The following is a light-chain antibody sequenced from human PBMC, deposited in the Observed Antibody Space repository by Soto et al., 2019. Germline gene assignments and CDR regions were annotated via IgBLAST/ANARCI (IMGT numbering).Light chain of an antibody. Sequence: EIVLTQSPAALSVSPGERATLSCRASQSLTTNLAWYQQKPGQAPRLLIYGASSRATGIPDRFSGRGSGTDFSLTISRLEPGDFAVYYCQHYGDSLSITFGQGTRLEI. J-gene: IGKJ5*01. CDR3: QHYGDSLSIT. CDR2: GAS. V-gene: IGKV3-20*01. CDR1: QSLTTN.